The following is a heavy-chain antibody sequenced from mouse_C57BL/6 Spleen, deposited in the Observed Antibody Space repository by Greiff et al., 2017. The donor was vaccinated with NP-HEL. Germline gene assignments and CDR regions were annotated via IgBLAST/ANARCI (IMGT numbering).Heavy chain of an antibody. CDR2: IYPGDGDT. CDR3: ARSGGGNYLDY. J-gene: IGHJ2*01. CDR1: GYAFSSYW. V-gene: IGHV1-80*01. Sequence: VQLQQSGAELVKPGASVKISCKASGYAFSSYWMNWVKQRPGKGLEWIGQIYPGDGDTNYNGKFKGKATLTADKSSSTAYMQRSSLTSEDSAVYFCARSGGGNYLDYWGQGTTLTVSS. D-gene: IGHD1-1*02.